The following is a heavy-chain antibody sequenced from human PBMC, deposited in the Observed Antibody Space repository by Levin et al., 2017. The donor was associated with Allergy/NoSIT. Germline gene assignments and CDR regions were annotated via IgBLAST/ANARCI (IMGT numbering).Heavy chain of an antibody. D-gene: IGHD3-9*01. CDR2: ISGSGGST. CDR1: GFTFSSYA. V-gene: IGHV3-23*01. CDR3: ANLGYYDILTGYYKPNYFDY. Sequence: PGGSLRLSCAASGFTFSSYAMSWVRQAPGKGLEWVSAISGSGGSTYYADSVKGRFTISRDNSKNTLYLQMNSLRAEDTAVYYCANLGYYDILTGYYKPNYFDYWGQGTLVTVSS. J-gene: IGHJ4*02.